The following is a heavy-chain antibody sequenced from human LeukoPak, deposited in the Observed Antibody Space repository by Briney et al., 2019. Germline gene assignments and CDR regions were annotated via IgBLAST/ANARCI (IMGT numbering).Heavy chain of an antibody. D-gene: IGHD6-6*01. Sequence: ASVKVSCKASGYTFTGYYMHWVRQAPGQGLEWMGWINPNSGGTNYAQKFQGRVTMTRDTSISTAYMELSRLRSDDTAVYYCATGRELEYSSSSDRTFDYWGQGTLVTVSS. J-gene: IGHJ4*02. CDR1: GYTFTGYY. V-gene: IGHV1-2*02. CDR2: INPNSGGT. CDR3: ATGRELEYSSSSDRTFDY.